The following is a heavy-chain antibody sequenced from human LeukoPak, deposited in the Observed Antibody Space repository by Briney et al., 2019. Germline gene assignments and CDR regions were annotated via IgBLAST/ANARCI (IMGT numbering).Heavy chain of an antibody. CDR3: ARDSFETDIDY. D-gene: IGHD1-14*01. CDR1: GFLFSRYW. V-gene: IGHV3-7*01. CDR2: IKEDGSEK. J-gene: IGHJ4*02. Sequence: GGSLRLSCAASGFLFSRYWMSWVRQAPGKGLEWVANIKEDGSEKYYVESMKGRFTISRDNVKNSLYLQVNSLRAEDTAVYYCARDSFETDIDYWGQGTLVTVSS.